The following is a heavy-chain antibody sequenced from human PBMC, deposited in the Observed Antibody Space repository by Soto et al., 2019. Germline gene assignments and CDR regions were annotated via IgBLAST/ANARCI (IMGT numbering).Heavy chain of an antibody. CDR3: ARHATYCSSTSHCAYGMDV. J-gene: IGHJ6*02. V-gene: IGHV4-59*08. CDR1: GGSISRYY. Sequence: PSETLSLTCTVSGGSISRYYWSWIRQPPGKGLEWIGYIYYSGSTHYNPSLKSRVTISVDTSKNQFSLKLSSVTAADTAVYYCARHATYCSSTSHCAYGMDVWGQGTTVTVSS. CDR2: IYYSGST. D-gene: IGHD2-2*01.